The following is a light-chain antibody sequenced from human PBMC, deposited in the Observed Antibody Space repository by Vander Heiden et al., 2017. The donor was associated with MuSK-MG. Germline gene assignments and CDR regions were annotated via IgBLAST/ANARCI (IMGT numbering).Light chain of an antibody. CDR1: QSISSW. CDR2: KAS. CDR3: QQDKSYSQLT. J-gene: IGKJ4*01. Sequence: DIQMTQSPSTLSASVGDRVTITCRASQSISSWLAWYQQKPGKAPKLLIYKASSLESGVPSRFSGSGYGTEFTLTISSRQPDDFASYYCQQDKSYSQLTFGGGTKVEIK. V-gene: IGKV1-5*03.